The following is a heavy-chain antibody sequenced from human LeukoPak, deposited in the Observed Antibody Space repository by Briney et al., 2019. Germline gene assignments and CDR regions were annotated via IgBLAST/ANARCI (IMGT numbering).Heavy chain of an antibody. Sequence: GGSLRLSCTASGFTFSNYWMQWVRQVPGKGLVWVSRINGDGSSPSYADSVKGRFTITRDNSKNTLYLQMNNPSAEDTAVYYCARETSGSFPYWGQGTLVTVSS. J-gene: IGHJ4*02. CDR1: GFTFSNYW. CDR3: ARETSGSFPY. CDR2: INGDGSSP. D-gene: IGHD2-15*01. V-gene: IGHV3-74*01.